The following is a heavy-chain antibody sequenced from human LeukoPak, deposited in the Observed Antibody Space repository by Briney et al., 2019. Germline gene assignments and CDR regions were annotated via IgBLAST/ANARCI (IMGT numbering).Heavy chain of an antibody. CDR2: ISWNSGSI. CDR3: AKDASRTVAATTRGVY. D-gene: IGHD2-15*01. CDR1: GFTFDDYA. Sequence: PGGSLRLSCSASGFTFDDYAMHWVRQAPGKGLEWVSGISWNSGSIGYADSVKGRFTISRDNAKNSLYLQMNSLRAEDTALYYCAKDASRTVAATTRGVYWGQGTLVTVSS. J-gene: IGHJ4*02. V-gene: IGHV3-9*01.